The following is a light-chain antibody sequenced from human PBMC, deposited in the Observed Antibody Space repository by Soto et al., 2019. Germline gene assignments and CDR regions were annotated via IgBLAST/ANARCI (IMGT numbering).Light chain of an antibody. Sequence: QSVLTQPPSVSGSPGQRVTISCTGSRSNIGAGYDVHWYQQLPGTAPKLLIYGNSNRPSVVPDRFSGSKSGTSASLAINGLHAEDDADYYCQSYDSSLSGYVVGTGTKVTVL. V-gene: IGLV1-40*01. CDR1: RSNIGAGYD. J-gene: IGLJ1*01. CDR3: QSYDSSLSGYV. CDR2: GNS.